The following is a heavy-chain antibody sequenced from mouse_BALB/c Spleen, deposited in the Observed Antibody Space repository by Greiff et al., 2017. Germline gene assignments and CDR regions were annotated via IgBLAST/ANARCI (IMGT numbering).Heavy chain of an antibody. V-gene: IGHV1-55*01. CDR3: SRGDYFDY. CDR2: IYPGSGST. J-gene: IGHJ2*01. CDR1: GYNFTSYW. Sequence: VQLQQPGAELVKPGTSVKLSCKASGYNFTSYWINWVKLRPGQGLEWIGDIYPGSGSTNYNEKFKSKATLTVDTSSSTAYMQLSSLASEDSALYYCSRGDYFDYWGQGTTLTVSS.